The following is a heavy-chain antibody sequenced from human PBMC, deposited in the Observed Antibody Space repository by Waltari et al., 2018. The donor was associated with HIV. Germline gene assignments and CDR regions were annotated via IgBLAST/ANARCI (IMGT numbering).Heavy chain of an antibody. CDR2: IYHSGTT. CDR3: ARVDENNSGRMDY. D-gene: IGHD6-25*01. CDR1: GAAITSNSW. Sequence: QVHLQETGPGLVKPSGTLSPTCVVSGAAITSNSWWSWVRQPPRKGLEWIGEIYHSGTTNYNPSLKSRVTISLDKSKNHFSLRLTSATAADTAVYYCARVDENNSGRMDYWGQGNLVTVSS. V-gene: IGHV4-4*02. J-gene: IGHJ4*02.